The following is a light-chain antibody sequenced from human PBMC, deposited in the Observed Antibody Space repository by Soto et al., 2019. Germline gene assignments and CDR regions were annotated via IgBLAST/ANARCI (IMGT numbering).Light chain of an antibody. CDR1: HDISTF. CDR3: QQLYTLPFT. V-gene: IGKV1-9*01. Sequence: DIPLTQSPSLLSSSIGDRFTITGRASHDISTFLAWYQPKPGKAPKLLIYEASTLQSGVPSRFSGSGSGTECTLTISGLLPEDVAAYHCQQLYTLPFTFGQGTRLEIK. J-gene: IGKJ5*01. CDR2: EAS.